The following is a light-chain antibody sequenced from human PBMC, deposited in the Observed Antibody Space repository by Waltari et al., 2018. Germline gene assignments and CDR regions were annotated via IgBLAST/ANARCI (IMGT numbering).Light chain of an antibody. J-gene: IGLJ2*01. V-gene: IGLV2-11*01. Sequence: QSALTQPRSVSGSPGQPVTISCTGTSSVVGGYTSVSWYHQHPGKAPKLMIYDVSKRPSGVPDRFSGSKSGNTASLTISGLQAEDEADYYCCSYAGSYTLVFGGGTKLTVL. CDR3: CSYAGSYTLV. CDR1: SSVVGGYTS. CDR2: DVS.